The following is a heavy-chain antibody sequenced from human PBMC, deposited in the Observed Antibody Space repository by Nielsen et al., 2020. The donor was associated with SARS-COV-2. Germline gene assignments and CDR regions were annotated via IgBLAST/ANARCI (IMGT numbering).Heavy chain of an antibody. V-gene: IGHV3-74*01. Sequence: GGSLRLSCEGSGYTFSDYYMNWVRQAPGKGPMWVALINSVGSRSAYADAVKGRFIMSRDNARDTLSLQMNSLSVEDTAVYYCVRVRDDGHYYDTGPFDDWGQGALVTVSS. CDR1: GYTFSDYY. CDR3: VRVRDDGHYYDTGPFDD. D-gene: IGHD3-22*01. CDR2: INSVGSRS. J-gene: IGHJ4*02.